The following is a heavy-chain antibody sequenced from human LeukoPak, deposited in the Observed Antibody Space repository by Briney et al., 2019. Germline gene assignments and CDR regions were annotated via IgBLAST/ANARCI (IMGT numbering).Heavy chain of an antibody. Sequence: GGSLRLSCAVSGFTFSDHYMSWIRQAPGKGLEWVSYISQTGSSMSYSDSVKGRFTISRDNSKNTLYLQMNSLRAEDTAVYYCAKGVGMSSSGYYLDYWGQGTLVTVSS. J-gene: IGHJ4*02. CDR1: GFTFSDHY. CDR2: ISQTGSSM. V-gene: IGHV3-11*01. CDR3: AKGVGMSSSGYYLDY. D-gene: IGHD3-22*01.